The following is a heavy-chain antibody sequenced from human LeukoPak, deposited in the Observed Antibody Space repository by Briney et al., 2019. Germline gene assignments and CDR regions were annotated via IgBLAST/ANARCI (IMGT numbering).Heavy chain of an antibody. D-gene: IGHD2-21*01. V-gene: IGHV3-23*01. J-gene: IGHJ3*02. CDR2: ISGSGGST. CDR1: GFTFSSYG. CDR3: AKDIVGDDAFDI. Sequence: GGSLRLSCAASGFTFSSYGMSWVRQAPGKGLEWVSAISGSGGSTYYADSVKGRFTISRDNSKNTLYLQMISLRAEDTAVYYCAKDIVGDDAFDIWGQGTMVTVSS.